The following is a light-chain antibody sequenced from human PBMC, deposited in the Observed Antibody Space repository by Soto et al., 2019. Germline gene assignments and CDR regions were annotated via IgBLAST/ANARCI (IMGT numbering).Light chain of an antibody. CDR1: SSNIGSNT. Sequence: QSVLTQPPSASGTPGQRVTISCSGSSSNIGSNTVNWYQQLPGTAPKLLIYSNNQRPSGVPDRFSGSKSGTSASLAISGLQSEYEADYYCAAWDDSLNGWVFGGGTKLPVL. J-gene: IGLJ3*02. CDR3: AAWDDSLNGWV. CDR2: SNN. V-gene: IGLV1-44*01.